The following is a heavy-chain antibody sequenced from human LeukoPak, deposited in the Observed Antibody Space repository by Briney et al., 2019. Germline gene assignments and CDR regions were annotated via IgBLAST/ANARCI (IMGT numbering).Heavy chain of an antibody. CDR3: ASYYYDSSGYYDY. CDR1: GFTFSSYW. D-gene: IGHD3-22*01. J-gene: IGHJ4*02. V-gene: IGHV3-74*01. CDR2: INSDGSST. Sequence: GGSLRPSCAASGFTFSSYWMHWVRQAPGKGLVWVSRINSDGSSTSYADSVKGRFTISRDNAKNTLYLQMNSLRAEDTAVYYCASYYYDSSGYYDYWGQGTLVTVSS.